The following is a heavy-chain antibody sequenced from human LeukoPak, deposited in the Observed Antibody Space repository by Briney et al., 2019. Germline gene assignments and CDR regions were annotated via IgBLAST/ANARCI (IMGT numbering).Heavy chain of an antibody. CDR2: IYSGGST. D-gene: IGHD2-21*02. CDR3: ARLWGVTVPPTTAYYYFDY. Sequence: GGSLRLSCAASGFTVSSNYMSWVRQAPGKGLEWVSVIYSGGSTYYADSVKGRFTISRDNSKNTLYLQMNSLRAEDTAVYYCARLWGVTVPPTTAYYYFDYWGQGTLVTVSS. V-gene: IGHV3-53*01. CDR1: GFTVSSNY. J-gene: IGHJ4*02.